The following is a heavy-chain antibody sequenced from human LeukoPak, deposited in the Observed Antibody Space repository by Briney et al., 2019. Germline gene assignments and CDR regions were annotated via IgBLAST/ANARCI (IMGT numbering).Heavy chain of an antibody. CDR1: GGSISSGGYS. V-gene: IGHV4-30-2*01. J-gene: IGHJ4*02. D-gene: IGHD3-22*01. Sequence: SQTLSLTRAVSGGSISSGGYSWSWIRQPPGKGLEWIGYIYHSGSTYYNPSLKSRVTISVDRSKNQFSLKLSSVTAADTAVYYCARVSGYYRNWGQGTLVTVSP. CDR2: IYHSGST. CDR3: ARVSGYYRN.